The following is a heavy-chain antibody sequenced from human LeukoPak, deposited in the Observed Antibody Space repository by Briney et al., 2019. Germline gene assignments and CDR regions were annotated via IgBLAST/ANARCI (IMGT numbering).Heavy chain of an antibody. Sequence: SETLCLTCDVSGGSVRSYWWGWVRQPAGKGLEWLGRIYSTGSTRFNPSLKSRLTLSIDTSTNQFSLKLTSVTAADTAVYFCARQGYTVSYYFLDYWSQGTLVTVSS. CDR2: IYSTGST. D-gene: IGHD1-26*01. CDR1: GGSVRSYW. J-gene: IGHJ4*02. CDR3: ARQGYTVSYYFLDY. V-gene: IGHV4-4*07.